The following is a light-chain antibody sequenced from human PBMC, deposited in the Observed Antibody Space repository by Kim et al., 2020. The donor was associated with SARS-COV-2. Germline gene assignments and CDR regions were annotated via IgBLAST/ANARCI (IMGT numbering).Light chain of an antibody. CDR1: QTVLYNSNNKNY. V-gene: IGKV4-1*01. CDR3: QQYYSTPPS. CDR2: WAS. Sequence: SATLNCKSSQTVLYNSNNKNYLAWYQQKPGRAPKLLIYWASIRESGVSDRFSGSGSETEFTLTISSLQAEDVAVYYCQQYYSTPPSFGQGTKLEIK. J-gene: IGKJ2*03.